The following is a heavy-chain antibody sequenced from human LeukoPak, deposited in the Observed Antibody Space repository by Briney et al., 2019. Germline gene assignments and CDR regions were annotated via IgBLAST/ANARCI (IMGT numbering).Heavy chain of an antibody. CDR1: GGSISSYY. J-gene: IGHJ4*02. V-gene: IGHV4-59*01. CDR3: ARLSGYNRESFYDY. Sequence: PSETLSLTCTVSGGSISSYYWTWIRQPPGKGLEWIGYIYYSGSTNYNPSLKSRVTISVDTSKNHFSLKLSSVTAADTAVYYCARLSGYNRESFYDYWGQGTLVTVSS. D-gene: IGHD5-12*01. CDR2: IYYSGST.